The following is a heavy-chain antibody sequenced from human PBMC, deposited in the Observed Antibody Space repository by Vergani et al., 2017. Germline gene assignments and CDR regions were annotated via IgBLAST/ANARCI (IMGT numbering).Heavy chain of an antibody. D-gene: IGHD3-3*02. CDR2: IYYSGSS. J-gene: IGHJ5*01. Sequence: QVQLQESGPGLVKPSQTLSLTCSVSGASISSGGYYWSWIRQFPGKGLGWIGYIYYSGSSHYNPSLKSRVTISVDSSMNRLFLNLTAVTAADAAVYYCAADISRNWFDYWGQGTLVTVSS. CDR3: AADISRNWFDY. V-gene: IGHV4-31*03. CDR1: GASISSGGYY.